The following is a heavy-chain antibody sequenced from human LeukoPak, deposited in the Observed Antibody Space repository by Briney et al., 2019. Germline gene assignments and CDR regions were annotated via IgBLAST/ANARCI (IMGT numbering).Heavy chain of an antibody. D-gene: IGHD5-12*01. V-gene: IGHV4-34*01. Sequence: SETLSLTCALYVGSFSAHYWSCLPQPPGKGLEWNREIDHRGFTSYNASLKSRVTISVDTSNNQFSLRLTSVTAADTAVYYCAREYSGYAWWGQGTLVTVSS. CDR2: IDHRGFT. J-gene: IGHJ4*02. CDR3: AREYSGYAW. CDR1: VGSFSAHY.